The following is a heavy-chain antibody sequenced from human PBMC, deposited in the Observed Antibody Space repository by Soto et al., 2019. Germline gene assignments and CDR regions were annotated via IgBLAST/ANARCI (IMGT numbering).Heavy chain of an antibody. Sequence: EVLLVESGGGLVQPGGSLRLSCAASGFTFSNYWMHWVRQAPGKGLVWVSRINSDGSTTSYADSVKGRFSIARDNAKNTLYLQMNSLRVEDTAVYFGAIVAVGRDDFGSWGQGTLVPVSS. CDR3: AIVAVGRDDFGS. V-gene: IGHV3-74*01. D-gene: IGHD6-19*01. CDR2: INSDGSTT. J-gene: IGHJ4*02. CDR1: GFTFSNYW.